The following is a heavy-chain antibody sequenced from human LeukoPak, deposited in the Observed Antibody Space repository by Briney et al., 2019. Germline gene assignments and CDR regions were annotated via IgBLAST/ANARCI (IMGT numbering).Heavy chain of an antibody. CDR3: ARLYYGKRPPDY. CDR1: GYSISSGYY. J-gene: IGHJ4*02. Sequence: TSETLSLTCTVSGYSISSGYYWGWIRQPPGKGLEWIGSIYHSGSTYYNPSLKSRVTISVDTSKNQFSLKLSSVTAADTAVYYCARLYYGKRPPDYWGQGTLVTVSS. D-gene: IGHD2-8*01. CDR2: IYHSGST. V-gene: IGHV4-38-2*02.